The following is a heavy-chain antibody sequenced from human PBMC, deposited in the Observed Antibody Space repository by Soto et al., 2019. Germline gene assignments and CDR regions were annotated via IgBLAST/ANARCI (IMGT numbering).Heavy chain of an antibody. J-gene: IGHJ4*02. CDR1: GYTFTSYY. V-gene: IGHV1-46*01. D-gene: IGHD1-1*01. CDR2: INPSGGST. CDR3: ARDTIQLERRGYFDY. Sequence: ASVKVSCKASGYTFTSYYMHWVRQAPGQGLEWMGIINPSGGSTSYAQKFQGRVTMTRDTSTSTVYMELSSLRSEDTAVYYCARDTIQLERRGYFDYWGQGTLVTVAA.